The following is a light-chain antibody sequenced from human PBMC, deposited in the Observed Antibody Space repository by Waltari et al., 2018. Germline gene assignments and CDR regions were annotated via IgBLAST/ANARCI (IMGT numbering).Light chain of an antibody. J-gene: IGKJ4*01. Sequence: DIQMTQSPSSLSASEGDRVTIPCRASQTISTYLNWYQQKPGKAPKLLIYAASSLQVGVPSRFSGSGSGTDFKLTISSLQPEDFATYYCQQAYSFPLTFGGGTKVEIK. CDR1: QTISTY. V-gene: IGKV1-39*01. CDR3: QQAYSFPLT. CDR2: AAS.